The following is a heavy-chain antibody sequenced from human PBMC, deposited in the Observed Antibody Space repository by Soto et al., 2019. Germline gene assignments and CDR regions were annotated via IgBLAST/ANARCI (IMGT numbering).Heavy chain of an antibody. D-gene: IGHD3-22*01. CDR1: GGTFSSYA. Sequence: GGPVKVSCKASGGTFSSYAISWVRQAPGQGLEWMGGIIPIFGTANYAQKFQGRVTITADKSTSTAYMELSGLRSEDTAVYYCARGHYDSSGYYYFNYYYGMDVWGQGTTVTVSS. CDR3: ARGHYDSSGYYYFNYYYGMDV. V-gene: IGHV1-69*06. J-gene: IGHJ6*02. CDR2: IIPIFGTA.